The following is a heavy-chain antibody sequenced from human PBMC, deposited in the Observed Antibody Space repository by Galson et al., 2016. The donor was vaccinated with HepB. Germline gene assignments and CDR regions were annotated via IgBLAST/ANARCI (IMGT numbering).Heavy chain of an antibody. CDR1: GFTFRSYG. D-gene: IGHD1-26*01. V-gene: IGHV3-7*03. J-gene: IGHJ6*02. CDR3: AREPGADV. Sequence: SLRLSCAVSGFTFRSYGMQWVRQAPGKGLEWVANMNPDGSARNYVDSVKGRFTISRDNAKNSLYLQMNSLSVDDTAVYFCAREPGADVWGQGTTVIVSS. CDR2: MNPDGSAR.